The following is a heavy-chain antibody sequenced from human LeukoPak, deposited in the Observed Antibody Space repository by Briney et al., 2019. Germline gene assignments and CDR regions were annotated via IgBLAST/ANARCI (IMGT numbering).Heavy chain of an antibody. Sequence: GSLRLSCAASGFTFDDYGMSWVRQAPGKGLEWIGSIYYGGSTYYNPSLKSRVTMSVDTSKNQFSLKLSSVTAADTAVYYCATTRSGWYNFDYWGQGTLVTVSS. D-gene: IGHD6-19*01. CDR1: GFTFDDYG. J-gene: IGHJ4*02. V-gene: IGHV4-38-2*01. CDR3: ATTRSGWYNFDY. CDR2: IYYGGST.